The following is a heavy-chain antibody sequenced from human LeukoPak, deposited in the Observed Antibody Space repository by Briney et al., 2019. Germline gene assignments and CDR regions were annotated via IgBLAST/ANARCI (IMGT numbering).Heavy chain of an antibody. CDR2: ISDSGSSR. D-gene: IGHD3-16*01. CDR3: AVGGGY. CDR1: GFSFSSYE. V-gene: IGHV3-48*03. J-gene: IGHJ4*02. Sequence: GGSLRLSCAASGFSFSSYEMNWVRQAPGKGLEWVSYISDSGSSRYYADSVKGRFTISRDNAKNSLFLRMNSLRAEDSAVYYCAVGGGYWGQGTLVTVSS.